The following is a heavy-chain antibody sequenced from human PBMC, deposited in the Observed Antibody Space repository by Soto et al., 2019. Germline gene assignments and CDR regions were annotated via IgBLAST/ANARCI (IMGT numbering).Heavy chain of an antibody. CDR2: FDPEDGET. D-gene: IGHD6-13*01. CDR3: ATVEPYSSSWYGY. CDR1: GYTLTELS. V-gene: IGHV1-24*01. J-gene: IGHJ4*02. Sequence: ASVKVSCKVSGYTLTELSMHWVRQAPGKGLEWMGGFDPEDGETIYAQKFQGRVTMTGDTSTDTAYMELSSLRSEDTAVYYCATVEPYSSSWYGYWGQGTLVTVSS.